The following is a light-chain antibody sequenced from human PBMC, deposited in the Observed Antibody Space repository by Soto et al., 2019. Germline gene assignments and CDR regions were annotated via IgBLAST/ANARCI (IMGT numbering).Light chain of an antibody. V-gene: IGKV3D-20*02. J-gene: IGKJ5*01. CDR1: QSVSSSY. Sequence: EIVLTQSPATLSLSPGGRATLSCRASQSVSSSYLAWYQQKLGQAPRLLIYDASKRATGIPARFSGSGSGTDFTLTISSLEPEDFAVYFCQQRSDWPPTFGQGTRLEIK. CDR3: QQRSDWPPT. CDR2: DAS.